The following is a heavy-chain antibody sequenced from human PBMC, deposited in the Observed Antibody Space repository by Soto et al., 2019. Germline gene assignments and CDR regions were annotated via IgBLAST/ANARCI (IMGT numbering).Heavy chain of an antibody. CDR1: GFSVSSNY. CDR3: ARDLNYDSSTFH. D-gene: IGHD3-22*01. J-gene: IGHJ1*01. V-gene: IGHV3-66*01. Sequence: EVQLVESGGGLVQPGGSLRLSCAASGFSVSSNYMSWVRQAPGKGLEWVSVIYSGGSTHYADSVKGRFTISRDNSKNTLYLQRNSLRAEDTAVYYCARDLNYDSSTFHWGQGTLVTVSS. CDR2: IYSGGST.